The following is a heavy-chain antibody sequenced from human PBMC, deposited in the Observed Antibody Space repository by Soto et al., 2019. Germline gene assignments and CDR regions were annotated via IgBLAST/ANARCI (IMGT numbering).Heavy chain of an antibody. CDR2: IYYTGNT. CDR3: ARGQRFDP. CDR1: GGSISSGGFY. J-gene: IGHJ5*02. Sequence: PSETLSLTCSVSGGSISSGGFYWSWLRQPPGKGLEWIGYIYYTGNTYYNMSLENRATMSVDTSKNQYSLKLHSVTAADTAVYYCARGQRFDPWGRGTLVTVSS. V-gene: IGHV4-30-4*01.